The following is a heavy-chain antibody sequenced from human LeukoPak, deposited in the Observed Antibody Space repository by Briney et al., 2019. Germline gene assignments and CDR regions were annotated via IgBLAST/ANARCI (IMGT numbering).Heavy chain of an antibody. CDR1: GFTFNTYG. J-gene: IGHJ4*02. CDR3: ARAPNYLGYCSGGSCYQFDY. V-gene: IGHV3-48*04. CDR2: MRSSSNTI. D-gene: IGHD2-15*01. Sequence: GGSLTLSCKASGFTFNTYGVNWVRQRPGKGLEWLSHMRSSSNTIYYADSVKGRFTISRDNAKNSLYLQMNSLRAEDTAVYYCARAPNYLGYCSGGSCYQFDYWGQGTLVTVSS.